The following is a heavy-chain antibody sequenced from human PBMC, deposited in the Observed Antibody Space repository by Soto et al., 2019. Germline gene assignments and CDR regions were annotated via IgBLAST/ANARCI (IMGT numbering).Heavy chain of an antibody. Sequence: QVQLVESGGGVVQPGRSLRLSCAASGFTFSSYAMHWVHQAPGKGLEWVAVISYDGSNKYYADSVKGRFTISRDNSKNTLYLQMNSLRAEDTAVYYCARGDYDFWSGYPPMDVWGQGTTVTVSS. CDR3: ARGDYDFWSGYPPMDV. D-gene: IGHD3-3*01. J-gene: IGHJ6*02. CDR2: ISYDGSNK. V-gene: IGHV3-30-3*01. CDR1: GFTFSSYA.